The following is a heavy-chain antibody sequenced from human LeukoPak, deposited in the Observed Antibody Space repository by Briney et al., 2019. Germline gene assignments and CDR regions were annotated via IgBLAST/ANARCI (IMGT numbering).Heavy chain of an antibody. Sequence: SETLSLTCTVSGGSISSYYWSWIRQPPGKGLEWIGYIYYSGSTNYNPSLKSRVTISVDTSKNQFSLKLSSVTAADTAVYYCARLDDYVWGSYRLSLNAFVIWGQGTMVTVSS. V-gene: IGHV4-59*08. CDR2: IYYSGST. J-gene: IGHJ3*02. CDR3: ARLDDYVWGSYRLSLNAFVI. CDR1: GGSISSYY. D-gene: IGHD3-16*02.